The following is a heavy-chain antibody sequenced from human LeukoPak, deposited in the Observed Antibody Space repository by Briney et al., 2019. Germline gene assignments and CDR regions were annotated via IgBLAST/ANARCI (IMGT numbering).Heavy chain of an antibody. Sequence: PGGSLRLSCAASGFTFSSYGKQWVRQAPGKGGGWVAVIWYDGSNKYYADSGKGRFTISRDKDKNTVYLEKNRRRGGDTGVYYCARGPSTVTTRFDYWGQGTLVTVSS. V-gene: IGHV3-33*01. D-gene: IGHD4-17*01. J-gene: IGHJ4*02. CDR1: GFTFSSYG. CDR3: ARGPSTVTTRFDY. CDR2: IWYDGSNK.